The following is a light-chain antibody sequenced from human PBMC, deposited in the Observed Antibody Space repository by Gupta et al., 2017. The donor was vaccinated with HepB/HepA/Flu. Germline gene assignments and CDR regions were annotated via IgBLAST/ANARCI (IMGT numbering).Light chain of an antibody. CDR3: QRANSFPLT. CDR2: TAT. Sequence: DIQMPQSPSSLSASVGDRITITCRASQGISSWLAWYQQKPGKAPKLLIYTATILQRGVPSRFSGSGSGTDFTLTISSLQPEDFATYYWQRANSFPLTFGGGTKVDI. J-gene: IGKJ4*01. V-gene: IGKV1-12*01. CDR1: QGISSW.